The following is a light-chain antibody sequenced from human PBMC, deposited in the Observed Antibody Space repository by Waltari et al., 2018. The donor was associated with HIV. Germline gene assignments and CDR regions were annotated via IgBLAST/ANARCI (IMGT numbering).Light chain of an antibody. V-gene: IGLV1-47*01. J-gene: IGLJ3*02. CDR1: SSNIGSNY. Sequence: QSVLTQPPSASGTPGQRVTISCSGSSSNIGSNYVYWYQQLPGTAPKLLIYRNNPLPSGVPDRFSGSKSGTSASLAISGLRSEDEADYYCAAWDDSLSGSWVFGGGTKLTVL. CDR3: AAWDDSLSGSWV. CDR2: RNN.